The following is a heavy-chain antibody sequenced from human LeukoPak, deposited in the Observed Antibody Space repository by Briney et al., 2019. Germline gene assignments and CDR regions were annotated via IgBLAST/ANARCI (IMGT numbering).Heavy chain of an antibody. CDR2: IIPIFGTA. CDR1: EGTFSSYA. CDR3: ARETGGPKFDY. D-gene: IGHD7-27*01. Sequence: ASVEVSCKASEGTFSSYAISWVRQAPGQGLEWMGGIIPIFGTANYAQKFQGRVTITADESTSTAYMELSSLRSEDTAVYYCARETGGPKFDYWGQGTLVTVSS. V-gene: IGHV1-69*01. J-gene: IGHJ4*02.